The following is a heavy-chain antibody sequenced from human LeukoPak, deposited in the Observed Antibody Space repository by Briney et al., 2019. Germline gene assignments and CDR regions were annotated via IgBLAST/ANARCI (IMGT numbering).Heavy chain of an antibody. Sequence: PGGSLRLSCAASGFTFSSYGMHWVRQAPGKGLEWVAVISYDGSNKYYADSVKGRFTISRDNSKNTLYLQMNSLRAEDTAVYYCAKDLGTTRWELLLDYWGQGTLVTVSS. V-gene: IGHV3-30*18. CDR1: GFTFSSYG. D-gene: IGHD1-26*01. J-gene: IGHJ4*02. CDR2: ISYDGSNK. CDR3: AKDLGTTRWELLLDY.